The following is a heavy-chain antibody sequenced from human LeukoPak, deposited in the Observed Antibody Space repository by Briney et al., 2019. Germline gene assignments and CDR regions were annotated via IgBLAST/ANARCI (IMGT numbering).Heavy chain of an antibody. CDR2: IYYSGST. J-gene: IGHJ3*02. CDR3: ARRDGGAAFDI. Sequence: SETLSPTCTVSGGSIGTYYWSWIRQPPGKGLEWIGYIYYSGSTNSNPSLKSRVTISVDTSKNQFSLKLTSVTAADTAVYYCARRDGGAAFDIWGQGTMVTVSS. CDR1: GGSIGTYY. V-gene: IGHV4-59*08. D-gene: IGHD4-23*01.